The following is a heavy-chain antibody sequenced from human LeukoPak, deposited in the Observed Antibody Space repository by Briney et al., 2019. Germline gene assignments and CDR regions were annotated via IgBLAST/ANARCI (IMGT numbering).Heavy chain of an antibody. CDR1: GFTFSSSC. CDR2: INSDGGRT. Sequence: GGSLTLACAASGFTFSSSCMHCARQAPGEGLLLVSQINSDGGRTKSAYSVKGRLTISRDNAKNTVYLQMNSLRTDDTAMYYCARGRNGFFDYWGHGTLVTVSS. V-gene: IGHV3-74*03. D-gene: IGHD5-24*01. J-gene: IGHJ4*01. CDR3: ARGRNGFFDY.